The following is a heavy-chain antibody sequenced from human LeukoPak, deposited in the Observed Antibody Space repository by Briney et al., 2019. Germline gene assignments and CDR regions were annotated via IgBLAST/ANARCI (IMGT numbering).Heavy chain of an antibody. D-gene: IGHD3-10*01. V-gene: IGHV4-4*07. CDR2: IYTSGST. CDR1: GGSISSYY. Sequence: SETLSLTCTVSGGSISSYYWSWIRQPAGKGLEWIGRIYTSGSTNYNPSLKSRVTMSVDTSKNQFSLKLSSVTAADTAVYYCASTYYYGSGRGVRYWGQGTLVTVSS. J-gene: IGHJ4*02. CDR3: ASTYYYGSGRGVRY.